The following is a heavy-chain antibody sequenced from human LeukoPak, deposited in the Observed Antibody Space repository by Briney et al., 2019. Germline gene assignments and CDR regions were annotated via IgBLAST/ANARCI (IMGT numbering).Heavy chain of an antibody. CDR2: ITSSDVST. CDR3: AKVTPLWGCSVLFGY. J-gene: IGHJ4*02. CDR1: GFTFSSYA. D-gene: IGHD3-16*01. Sequence: QTGGSLRLSCAASGFTFSSYAMSWVRQAPGKGLEWVSSITSSDVSTYYSDSVKGRFSISRDNSKSTLYLQMNSLRAEDTAVYYCAKVTPLWGCSVLFGYWGQGTLVTVSS. V-gene: IGHV3-23*01.